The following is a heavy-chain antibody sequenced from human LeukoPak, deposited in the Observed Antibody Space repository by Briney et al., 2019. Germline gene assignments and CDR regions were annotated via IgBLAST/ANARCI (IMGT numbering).Heavy chain of an antibody. Sequence: TGGSLRLSCAASGFIVSSNYMSWVRQAPGKGLEWVSSISSSSSYICYADSVKGRFTISRDNAKNSLYLQMNSLRAEDTAVYYCARDRSPIAAAGTGFDYWGQGTLVTVSS. CDR3: ARDRSPIAAAGTGFDY. D-gene: IGHD6-13*01. CDR2: ISSSSSYI. CDR1: GFIVSSNY. V-gene: IGHV3-21*01. J-gene: IGHJ4*02.